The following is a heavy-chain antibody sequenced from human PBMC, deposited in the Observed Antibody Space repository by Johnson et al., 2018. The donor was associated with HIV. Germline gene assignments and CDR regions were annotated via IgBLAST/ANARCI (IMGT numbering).Heavy chain of an antibody. CDR2: ISYDGSDK. J-gene: IGHJ3*02. V-gene: IGHV3-30*03. CDR3: ARALEVGATTANEAFDI. Sequence: QVQLVESGGGVVQPGRSLRLSCAASGFTFSSYGMNWVRQAPGKGLEWVAVISYDGSDKYYADSVKGRFTISRDNSKNTLYLQMNSLRAEDTAVSYCARALEVGATTANEAFDIGGQGTMVTVSS. CDR1: GFTFSSYG. D-gene: IGHD1-26*01.